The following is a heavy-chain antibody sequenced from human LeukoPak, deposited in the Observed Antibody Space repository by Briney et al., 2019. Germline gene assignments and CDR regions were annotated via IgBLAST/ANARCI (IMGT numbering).Heavy chain of an antibody. V-gene: IGHV3-21*01. J-gene: IGHJ4*02. CDR1: GFTFSSYS. CDR2: ISSSSSYI. D-gene: IGHD3-22*01. Sequence: GGSLRLSCAASGFTFSSYSMNWVRQAPGKELEWVSSISSSSSYIYYADSVKGRFTISRDNAKNSLYLQMNSLRAEDTAVYYCARRDSSGYYYYYPLDYWGKGTLVTVSS. CDR3: ARRDSSGYYYYYPLDY.